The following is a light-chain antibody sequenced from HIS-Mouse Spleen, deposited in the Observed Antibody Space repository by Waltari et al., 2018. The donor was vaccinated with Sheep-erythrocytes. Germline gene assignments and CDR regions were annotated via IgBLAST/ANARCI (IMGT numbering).Light chain of an antibody. V-gene: IGLV3-1*01. CDR1: KLGDKY. J-gene: IGLJ2*01. CDR2: QDS. CDR3: QAWDSSTAWNVV. Sequence: SYELTQPPSVSVSPGQTASITCSGDKLGDKYACWYRQKPGQSPVLVIYQDSKRPSGIPERFSGSNSGNTATLTISGTQAMDEADYYCQAWDSSTAWNVVFGGGTKLTVL.